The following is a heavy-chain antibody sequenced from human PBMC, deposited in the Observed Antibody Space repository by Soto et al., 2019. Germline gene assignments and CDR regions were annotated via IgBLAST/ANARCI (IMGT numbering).Heavy chain of an antibody. Sequence: HPGGSLRLSCAASGFTVSSNYMSWVRQAPGKGLEWVSLIFSGGTTSYADSVKGRFTIPRDNSKNTLYLQMNSLRAEDTALYYCARDRSRGLVAFDIWGQGTMVTVSS. J-gene: IGHJ3*02. V-gene: IGHV3-53*01. CDR2: IFSGGTT. CDR3: ARDRSRGLVAFDI. D-gene: IGHD2-8*02. CDR1: GFTVSSNY.